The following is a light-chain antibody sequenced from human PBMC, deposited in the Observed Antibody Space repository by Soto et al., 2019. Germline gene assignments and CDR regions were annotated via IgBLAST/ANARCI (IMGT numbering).Light chain of an antibody. J-gene: IGLJ1*01. CDR1: SSDVGGYNY. CDR2: DVT. CDR3: CSYAGTYTFV. Sequence: QSVLTQPRSVSGSPGESVTISCTGTSSDVGGYNYVSWYQQQPDKAPKLMSYDVTKRPSGVPDRFSGSKSDNTASLTISGLQAEDEADYYCCSYAGTYTFVFGTGTKVTVL. V-gene: IGLV2-11*01.